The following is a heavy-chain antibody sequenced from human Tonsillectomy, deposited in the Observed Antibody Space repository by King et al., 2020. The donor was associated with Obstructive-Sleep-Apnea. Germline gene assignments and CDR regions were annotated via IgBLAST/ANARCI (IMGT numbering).Heavy chain of an antibody. V-gene: IGHV1-2*02. CDR2: ISPNGGAK. D-gene: IGHD3-10*01. CDR3: KRYPLGSLGIWAFDI. CDR1: GYTFTDYY. J-gene: IGHJ3*02. Sequence: VQLVESGAEVKKPGASVKVSCKASGYTFTDYYIHWVRQAPGQGLEWMGWISPNGGAKNYAQKFQGRVNLTRDTSISTAYMELSGLTSDDTAVYYCKRYPLGSLGIWAFDIWGQGTMVTVSS.